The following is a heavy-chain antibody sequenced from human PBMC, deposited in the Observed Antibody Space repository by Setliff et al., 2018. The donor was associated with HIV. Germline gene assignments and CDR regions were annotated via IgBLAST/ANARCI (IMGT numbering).Heavy chain of an antibody. V-gene: IGHV3-48*01. D-gene: IGHD3-10*01. Sequence: ETLSLTCTVSGGSISISDWSWIRQPPGKGLEWVSYISSSSSTIYYADSVKGRFTISRDNAKNSLYLQMNSLRAEDTAVYYCVYGSGTQGVWFDPWGQGTLVTVSS. CDR3: VYGSGTQGVWFDP. CDR2: ISSSSSTI. J-gene: IGHJ5*02. CDR1: GGSISISD.